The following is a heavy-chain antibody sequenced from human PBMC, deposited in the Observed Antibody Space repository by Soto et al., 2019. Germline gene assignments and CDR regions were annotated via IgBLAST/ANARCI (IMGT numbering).Heavy chain of an antibody. D-gene: IGHD3-22*01. CDR2: LYPNGRA. J-gene: IGHJ4*02. Sequence: EVQLVESGGGLINPGGSLRLSCAASGFTVSSNCLTWVRQAPGKGLEWVSVLYPNGRAFYADSVKGRFTVSTDNSKSSVYLQMNPLRAEETAFFYCARGLGKEYHDNRVFFHLDYGGQGPLVAVSS. CDR1: GFTVSSNC. CDR3: ARGLGKEYHDNRVFFHLDY. V-gene: IGHV3-53*01.